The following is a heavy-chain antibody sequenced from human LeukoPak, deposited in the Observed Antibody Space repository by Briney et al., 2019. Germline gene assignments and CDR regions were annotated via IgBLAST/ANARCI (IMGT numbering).Heavy chain of an antibody. CDR3: AQRSSEWSMRRFDY. V-gene: IGHV3-23*01. CDR2: ISDSGGST. CDR1: GFTFSSYA. J-gene: IGHJ4*02. Sequence: GGSLRLSCAASGFTFSSYAMSWVRQAPGKGLEGVSTISDSGGSTYYADSVKGRFTISRDNSKNTLYLQMNSLRAEDTAVYYCAQRSSEWSMRRFDYWGQGTLVTVSS. D-gene: IGHD2-8*01.